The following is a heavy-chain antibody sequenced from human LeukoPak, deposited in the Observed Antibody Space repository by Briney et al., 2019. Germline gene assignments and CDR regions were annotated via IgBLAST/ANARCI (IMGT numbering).Heavy chain of an antibody. CDR2: IKKDGGEK. V-gene: IGHV3-7*05. J-gene: IGHJ4*02. CDR3: ATYYDSGPCKD. CDR1: GFTFSSYG. Sequence: GGSLSLSCAASGFTFSSYGMHWVRQAPGKGLEWVANIKKDGGEKYYVDSVKGRFTISRDNTKNSLYLQMNSLRAEDTAMYYCATYYDSGPCKDWGQGTLVTVSS. D-gene: IGHD3-22*01.